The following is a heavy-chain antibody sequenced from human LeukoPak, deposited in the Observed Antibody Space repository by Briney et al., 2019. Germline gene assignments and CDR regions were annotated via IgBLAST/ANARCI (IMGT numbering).Heavy chain of an antibody. J-gene: IGHJ4*02. CDR2: IYYSGST. Sequence: PSETLSLTCTVSGDSINSGGYFWSWIRQHPGKGLEWIGYIYYSGSTYYNPSLKSRVTISVDTSKNQFSLKLSSVTAADTAVYYCARDSGSRALWWGQGTLVTVSS. V-gene: IGHV4-31*03. D-gene: IGHD1-26*01. CDR1: GDSINSGGYF. CDR3: ARDSGSRALW.